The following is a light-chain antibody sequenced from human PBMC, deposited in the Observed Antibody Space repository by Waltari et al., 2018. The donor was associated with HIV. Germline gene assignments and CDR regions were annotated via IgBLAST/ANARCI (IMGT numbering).Light chain of an antibody. Sequence: SSELTQDPAVSVDLGQTVRLTCQGDGLRDSFASWYKQKPGQAPILLIYGVDNRPSVIPDRFSGSSSGNTASLTSSGTQAEDEADYYCDCRDSSGKHHVVFVGETKLNV. V-gene: IGLV3-19*01. CDR2: GVD. J-gene: IGLJ2*01. CDR3: DCRDSSGKHHVV. CDR1: GLRDSF.